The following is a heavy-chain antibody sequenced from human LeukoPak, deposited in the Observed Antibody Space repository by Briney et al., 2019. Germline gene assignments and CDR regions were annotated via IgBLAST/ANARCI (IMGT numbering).Heavy chain of an antibody. CDR1: GFTLSDYY. D-gene: IGHD3/OR15-3a*01. CDR2: SSSGSTI. J-gene: IGHJ4*02. V-gene: IGHV3-11*01. CDR3: ARRRDFIDY. Sequence: NPGGSLRLSCAASGFTLSDYYMSWIRQAPGKGLEWVSYSSSGSTIYYADSVKGRFAISRDNAKNSLYLQMNSLRAEDTAVYYCARRRDFIDYWGQGTLVTVSS.